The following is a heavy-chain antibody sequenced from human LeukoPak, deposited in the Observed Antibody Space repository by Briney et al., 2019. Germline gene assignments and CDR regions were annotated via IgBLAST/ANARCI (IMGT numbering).Heavy chain of an antibody. D-gene: IGHD6-13*01. J-gene: IGHJ2*01. CDR2: INPNSGGT. CDR1: GYTFTGYY. CDR3: ARDEAADWYFDL. V-gene: IGHV1-2*02. Sequence: GASVKVSCKASGYTFTGYYMHWVRQASGQGLDWMGWINPNSGGTNYAQKFQGRVTMTRDTSISTAYMELSRLRSDDTAVYYCARDEAADWYFDLWGRGTLVTVSS.